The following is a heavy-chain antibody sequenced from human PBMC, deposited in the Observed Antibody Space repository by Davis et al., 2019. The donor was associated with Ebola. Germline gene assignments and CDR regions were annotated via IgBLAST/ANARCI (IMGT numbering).Heavy chain of an antibody. CDR3: ARGADSSSSDLYYYYYMDV. J-gene: IGHJ6*03. CDR2: ISYDGSNK. CDR1: GFTFSHYA. V-gene: IGHV3-30-3*01. D-gene: IGHD6-6*01. Sequence: GGSLRLSCTASGFTFSHYAIHWVRQAPGKGLEWVAVISYDGSNKYYADSVKGRFTVSRDNSKNTLYLQMNSLRAGDTAVYYCARGADSSSSDLYYYYYMDVWGKGTTVTVSS.